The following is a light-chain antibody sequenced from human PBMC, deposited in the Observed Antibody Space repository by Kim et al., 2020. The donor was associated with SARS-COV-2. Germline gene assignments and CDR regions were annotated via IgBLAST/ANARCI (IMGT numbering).Light chain of an antibody. Sequence: SVSPGRTASLTCSGDKLGDKYACWYQQKPGQSPVLVIYEDSKRPSGIPERFSGSNSGNTATLTLSGTQAMDEADYYCQAWDSSTWVFGGGTQLTVL. CDR3: QAWDSSTWV. J-gene: IGLJ3*02. CDR1: KLGDKY. V-gene: IGLV3-1*01. CDR2: EDS.